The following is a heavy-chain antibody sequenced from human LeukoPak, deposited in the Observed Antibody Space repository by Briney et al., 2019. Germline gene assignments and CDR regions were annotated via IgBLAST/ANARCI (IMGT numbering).Heavy chain of an antibody. D-gene: IGHD3-22*01. Sequence: PSETLSLTCTVSGYSISSGYYWGWIRQPPGKGLEWIGSIYHSGSTYYNPSLKSRVTISVDTSKNQFSLKLSSVTAADTAVYYCAREGYYDSSGYYYMVFDYWGQGTLVTVSS. CDR1: GYSISSGYY. CDR2: IYHSGST. V-gene: IGHV4-38-2*02. J-gene: IGHJ4*02. CDR3: AREGYYDSSGYYYMVFDY.